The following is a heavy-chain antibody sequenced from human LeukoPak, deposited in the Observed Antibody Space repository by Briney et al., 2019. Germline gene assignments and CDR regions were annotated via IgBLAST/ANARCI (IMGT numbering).Heavy chain of an antibody. Sequence: GGSLRLSCAASGFTFSSYWMHWVRQAPGKGLVWVSRINSDGSSTSYADSVKGRFTISRDNAKNSLYLQMNSLRADDTAIYYCARGNGGYSYGYPDYWGQGTLVTVSS. J-gene: IGHJ4*02. D-gene: IGHD5-18*01. CDR2: INSDGSST. CDR3: ARGNGGYSYGYPDY. CDR1: GFTFSSYW. V-gene: IGHV3-74*01.